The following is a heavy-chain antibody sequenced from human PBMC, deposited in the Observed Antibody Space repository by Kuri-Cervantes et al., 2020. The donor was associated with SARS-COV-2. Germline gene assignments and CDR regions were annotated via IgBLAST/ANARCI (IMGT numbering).Heavy chain of an antibody. V-gene: IGHV3-74*01. CDR1: GFTFSGHW. J-gene: IGHJ6*02. CDR3: ARDSSRITIFGVVTRYGMDV. D-gene: IGHD3-3*01. Sequence: GGSLRLSCAASGFTFSGHWIHWVRQAPGKGLVWVSRINPGGSYTNNADSAKGRFTLSRDNAKNMLFLQMNSLRAEDTAVYYCARDSSRITIFGVVTRYGMDVWGQGTTVTVSS. CDR2: INPGGSYT.